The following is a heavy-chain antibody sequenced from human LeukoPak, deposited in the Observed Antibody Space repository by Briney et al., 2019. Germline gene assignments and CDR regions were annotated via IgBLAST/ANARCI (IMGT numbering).Heavy chain of an antibody. D-gene: IGHD3-22*01. Sequence: SETLSLTCSVSDGSINSYYWNWIRQPPGKGLEWIGEINHSGSTNYNPSLKSRVTISVDTSKNQFSLKLSSVTAADTAVYYCAREPIPNYYDSSGDYFDYWGQGTLVTVSS. V-gene: IGHV4-34*01. CDR2: INHSGST. CDR3: AREPIPNYYDSSGDYFDY. J-gene: IGHJ4*02. CDR1: DGSINSYY.